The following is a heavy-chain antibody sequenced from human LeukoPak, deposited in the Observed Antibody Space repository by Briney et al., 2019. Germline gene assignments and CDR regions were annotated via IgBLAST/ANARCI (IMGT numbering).Heavy chain of an antibody. D-gene: IGHD1-26*01. Sequence: GGSLRLSCAASGFTFTRYWMYWVRQAPGKGLVWVSRSNEDGSTTNYADSVKGRFTISRDNAKNTLYLQMNSLTAEDTAVYYCVRDLGGRSGHWGQGTLVTVSS. CDR1: GFTFTRYW. CDR3: VRDLGGRSGH. J-gene: IGHJ4*02. V-gene: IGHV3-74*01. CDR2: SNEDGSTT.